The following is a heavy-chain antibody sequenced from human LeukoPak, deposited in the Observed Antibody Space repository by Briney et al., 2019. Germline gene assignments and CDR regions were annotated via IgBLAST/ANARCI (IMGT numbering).Heavy chain of an antibody. D-gene: IGHD3-10*01. V-gene: IGHV1-8*01. J-gene: IGHJ6*03. CDR1: GYTFTSYD. Sequence: GASVKVSCKASGYTFTSYDINWVRQATGQGLEWMGWMNPNSGNTGYAQKFQGRVTMTRNTSISTAYMELSSLSSEDTAVYYCARGCITMVRGVRWGESYYYYYMDVWGKGTTVTVSS. CDR2: MNPNSGNT. CDR3: ARGCITMVRGVRWGESYYYYYMDV.